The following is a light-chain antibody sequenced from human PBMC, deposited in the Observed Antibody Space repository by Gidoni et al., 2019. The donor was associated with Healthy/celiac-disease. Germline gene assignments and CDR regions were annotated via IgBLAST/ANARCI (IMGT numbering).Light chain of an antibody. J-gene: IGKJ2*01. Sequence: DIQMTHSPSTLSASVGDRVTITCRASQSISSWLAWYQQKTGKAPKLLIYKASSLESGDPSRFSGSGSGTEFTLTISSLQPDDFATYYCQQYNSYPYTFGQGTKLEIK. CDR3: QQYNSYPYT. CDR2: KAS. CDR1: QSISSW. V-gene: IGKV1-5*03.